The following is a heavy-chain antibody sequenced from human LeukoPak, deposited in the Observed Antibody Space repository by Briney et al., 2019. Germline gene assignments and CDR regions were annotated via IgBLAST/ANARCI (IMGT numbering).Heavy chain of an antibody. V-gene: IGHV1-58*01. Sequence: TAVKVSCKASGFTFTTSAVQWVRQARGQRLEWIGRIVQGSGNTDHAQKFQGRLTITRDISTSTAYMELSSLTSDDTAVYYCAAVPNANAWYWDDAFDIWGQGTMVTVSS. CDR2: IVQGSGNT. CDR3: AAVPNANAWYWDDAFDI. J-gene: IGHJ3*02. CDR1: GFTFTTSA. D-gene: IGHD2-8*02.